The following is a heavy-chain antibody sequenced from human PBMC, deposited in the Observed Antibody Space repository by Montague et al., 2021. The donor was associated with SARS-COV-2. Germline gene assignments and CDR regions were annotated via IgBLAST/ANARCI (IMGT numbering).Heavy chain of an antibody. CDR2: IYYSGIT. V-gene: IGHV4-59*13. CDR1: GDSISGFY. D-gene: IGHD6-13*01. CDR3: ARGVVAAPDTSDY. J-gene: IGHJ4*02. Sequence: SETLSLTCTVSGDSISGFYWNWIRQPPGKGLEWIGKIYYSGITNXNPSLKSRVTISVDTSKNQLSLKLISVSAADTALYYCARGVVAAPDTSDYWGQGTLVTVSS.